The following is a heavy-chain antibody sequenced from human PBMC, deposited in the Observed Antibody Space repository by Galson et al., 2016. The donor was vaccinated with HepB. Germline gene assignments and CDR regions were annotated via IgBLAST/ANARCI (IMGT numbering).Heavy chain of an antibody. CDR2: ISYDGNNK. CDR3: ARVTHSEYDSAWAPRDAFDI. CDR1: GFTFSSYA. J-gene: IGHJ3*02. Sequence: SLRLSCAASGFTFSSYAIHWVRQAPGQGLEWVTVISYDGNNKYYADSVKGRFSISRDNSKNQLYLQMNSLRGEDTAVYYCARVTHSEYDSAWAPRDAFDIWGQGTMVTVSS. V-gene: IGHV3-30-3*01. D-gene: IGHD5-12*01.